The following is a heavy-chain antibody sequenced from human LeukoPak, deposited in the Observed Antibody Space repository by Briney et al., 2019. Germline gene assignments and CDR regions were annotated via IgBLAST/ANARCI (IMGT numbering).Heavy chain of an antibody. D-gene: IGHD3-3*01. J-gene: IGHJ6*03. CDR1: GGSITTYY. V-gene: IGHV4-59*08. CDR3: AKHDTLFGAAHFYMDV. Sequence: PSETLSLTRTVSGGSITTYYWSWIRQPPGKGLEWIGYMYTTGNTNYNPSLASRVTLSLDTSKNQFSLTLSSVTAADTAVYYCAKHDTLFGAAHFYMDVWGKGTTVTVSS. CDR2: MYTTGNT.